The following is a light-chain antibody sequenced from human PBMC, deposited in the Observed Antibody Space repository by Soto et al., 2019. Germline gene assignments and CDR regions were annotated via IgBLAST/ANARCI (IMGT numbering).Light chain of an antibody. CDR3: QQYNDSPLT. CDR1: QSVSSSY. CDR2: GAS. J-gene: IGKJ3*01. V-gene: IGKV3-20*01. Sequence: EIVLTQSPGTLSLSPGERATLSCRASQSVSSSYLAWYQQKPGQAPRLLIYGASSRATGIPDRFSGSGSGTDFTLTISRLEPEDFALYYCQQYNDSPLTVGPGTKVDVK.